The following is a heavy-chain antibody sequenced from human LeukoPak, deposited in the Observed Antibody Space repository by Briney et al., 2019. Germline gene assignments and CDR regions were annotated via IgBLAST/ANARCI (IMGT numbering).Heavy chain of an antibody. J-gene: IGHJ4*02. CDR3: SRSLPAYSGSVY. V-gene: IGHV3-48*03. CDR1: GFTCSSYE. D-gene: IGHD1-26*01. CDR2: ISSSGSTI. Sequence: GGSLTLSCAASGFTCSSYEMNWVRQAPGKVLEWVSYISSSGSTIYYADSVKGRFTISRDNAKNSLSLQMNSRRAEDTAVYYCSRSLPAYSGSVYWGQGTLVTVSS.